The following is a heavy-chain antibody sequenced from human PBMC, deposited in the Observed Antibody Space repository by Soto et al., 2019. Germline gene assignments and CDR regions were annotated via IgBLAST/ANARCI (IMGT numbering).Heavy chain of an antibody. CDR2: ISYDGSNK. J-gene: IGHJ4*02. Sequence: SGGSLRLSCAASGFTFSSYGMHWVRQAPGKGLEWVAVISYDGSNKYYADSVKGRFTISRDNSKNTLYLQMNSLRAEDTAVYYCAKDLGVGYSGYLLFDYWGQGTLVTVSS. D-gene: IGHD5-12*01. CDR3: AKDLGVGYSGYLLFDY. V-gene: IGHV3-30*18. CDR1: GFTFSSYG.